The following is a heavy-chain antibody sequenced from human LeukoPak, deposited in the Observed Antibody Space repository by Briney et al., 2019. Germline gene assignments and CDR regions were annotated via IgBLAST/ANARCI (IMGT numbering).Heavy chain of an antibody. J-gene: IGHJ3*02. V-gene: IGHV3-7*01. CDR3: ARGSSLDRDAFDI. CDR2: IKEDGSEE. CDR1: GFTFSRNW. Sequence: GGSLRLSCGDSGFTFSRNWMSWVRQAPGKGLEWVANIKEDGSEEYYVDSVKGRFTISRDNAKNSLYLQMNSLRAEDTAVYYCARGSSLDRDAFDIWGQGTMVTVSS.